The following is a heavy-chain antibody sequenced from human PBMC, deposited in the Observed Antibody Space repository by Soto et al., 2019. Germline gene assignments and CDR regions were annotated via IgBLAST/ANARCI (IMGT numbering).Heavy chain of an antibody. CDR1: GYTFTSYA. J-gene: IGHJ6*02. CDR2: INAGNGNT. V-gene: IGHV1-3*03. Sequence: ASVKVSCKASGYTFTSYAMHWVRQAPGQRLEWMGWINAGNGNTKYSQEFQGRVTITGDTSASTAYMELSSLRSEDTAVYYCARDPSYYGMDVWGQGTTVTVSS. CDR3: ARDPSYYGMDV.